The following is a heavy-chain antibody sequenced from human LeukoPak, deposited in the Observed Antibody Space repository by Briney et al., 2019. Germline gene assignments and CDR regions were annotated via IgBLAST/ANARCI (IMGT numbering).Heavy chain of an antibody. J-gene: IGHJ6*03. CDR2: IYTSGST. D-gene: IGHD3-9*01. Sequence: SETLSLTCTVSGGSISSYYWSWIRQPPGKGLEWIGYIYTSGSTNYNPSLKSRVTISVDTSKNQFSLKLSSVTAADTAVYYCARLSQDYDILTGYGYYYYMDVWGKGTTVTVSS. CDR1: GGSISSYY. CDR3: ARLSQDYDILTGYGYYYYMDV. V-gene: IGHV4-4*09.